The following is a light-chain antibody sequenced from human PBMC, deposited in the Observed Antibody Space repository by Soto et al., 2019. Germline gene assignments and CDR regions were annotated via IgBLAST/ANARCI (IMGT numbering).Light chain of an antibody. Sequence: DIQMTQSPSSLSASVGDRVTITCQASRDIGKYLNWFQEKPGKAPKLLIYDASNLQTGVPSRFSGSGSGTDFTFTISRLQHEDFATYYCQRYDSLPPTFGQGTRLEIK. CDR2: DAS. CDR3: QRYDSLPPT. V-gene: IGKV1-33*01. CDR1: RDIGKY. J-gene: IGKJ5*01.